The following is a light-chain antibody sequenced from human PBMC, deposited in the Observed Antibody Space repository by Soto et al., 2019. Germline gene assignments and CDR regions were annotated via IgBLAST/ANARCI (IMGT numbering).Light chain of an antibody. CDR3: QQYYTFPLYT. Sequence: VIWMTQSPSFLSAIRGDRVTISCRMSQDIGHYLAWYRQKPGKAPELLIYDTSRLQTGAPSRFSGSGSGTYFTLTISSLQSENFATYYRQQYYTFPLYTFGQGTKLEI. CDR1: QDIGHY. CDR2: DTS. J-gene: IGKJ2*01. V-gene: IGKV1D-8*01.